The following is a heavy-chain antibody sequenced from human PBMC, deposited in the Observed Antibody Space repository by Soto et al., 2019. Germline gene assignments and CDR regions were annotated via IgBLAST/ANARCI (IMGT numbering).Heavy chain of an antibody. CDR2: IIPIFGTA. CDR3: AREGYCGGDCYSAFDY. Sequence: SVKVSFKASGGTFSSYAISWGRQAPGQGLEWMGGIIPIFGTANYAQKFQGRVTITADESTSTAYMELSSLRSEDTAVYYCAREGYCGGDCYSAFDYWGQGTLVTVSS. V-gene: IGHV1-69*13. D-gene: IGHD2-21*02. CDR1: GGTFSSYA. J-gene: IGHJ4*02.